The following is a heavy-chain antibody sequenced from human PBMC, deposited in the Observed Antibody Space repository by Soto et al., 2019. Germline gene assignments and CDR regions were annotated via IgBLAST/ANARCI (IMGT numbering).Heavy chain of an antibody. CDR1: GGSISSYY. CDR2: IYHSGST. D-gene: IGHD2-8*01. J-gene: IGHJ5*02. CDR3: ARGGYCTNGVCYKNWFDP. Sequence: PSETLSLTCTVSGGSISSYYWSWIRQPPGKGLEWIGYIYHSGSTNYNPSLKSRVTISVDTSKNQFSLKLSSVTAADTDVYYCARGGYCTNGVCYKNWFDPWGQGTLVTVSS. V-gene: IGHV4-59*01.